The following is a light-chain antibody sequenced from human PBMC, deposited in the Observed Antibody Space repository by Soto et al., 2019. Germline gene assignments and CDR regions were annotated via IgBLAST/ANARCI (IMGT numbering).Light chain of an antibody. Sequence: DIQMTQSPSSLSASVGDRVTITCRASQSISSYLNWYQQKPGKAPKLLMYAASSLQSGVPSRFSGSGSGTDFTLTISSLQPEDCAIYYCQQSYSNPRTFGQGTKVEIK. J-gene: IGKJ1*01. V-gene: IGKV1-39*01. CDR3: QQSYSNPRT. CDR2: AAS. CDR1: QSISSY.